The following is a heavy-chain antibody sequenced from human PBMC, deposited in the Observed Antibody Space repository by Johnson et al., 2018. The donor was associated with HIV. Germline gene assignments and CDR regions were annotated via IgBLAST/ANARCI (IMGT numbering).Heavy chain of an antibody. CDR2: INSDGSST. V-gene: IGHV3-74*02. J-gene: IGHJ3*02. CDR3: ARAGDAFDI. Sequence: EVQLVESGGGVVQPGGSLRLSCAASKFTVSSNYMSWVRQAPGKGLEWVSRINSDGSSTSYADSVKGRFTISRDNAKNTLYLQMNSLRAEDTAVYYCARAGDAFDIWGQGTMVTVSS. CDR1: KFTVSSNY.